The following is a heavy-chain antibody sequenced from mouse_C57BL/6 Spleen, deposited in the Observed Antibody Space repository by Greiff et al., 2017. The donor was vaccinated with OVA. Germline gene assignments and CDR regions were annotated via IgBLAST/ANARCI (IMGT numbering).Heavy chain of an antibody. CDR2: INPGSGGT. V-gene: IGHV1-54*01. Sequence: QVQLKQSGAELVRPGTSVKVSCKASGYAFTNYLIEWVKQRPGQGLEWIGVINPGSGGTNYNEKFKGKATLTADKSSSTAYMQLSSLTSEDSAVYFCARSDYGRAWYAYWGKRTLVTVAA. CDR1: GYAFTNYL. CDR3: ARSDYGRAWYAY. D-gene: IGHD1-1*01. J-gene: IGHJ3*01.